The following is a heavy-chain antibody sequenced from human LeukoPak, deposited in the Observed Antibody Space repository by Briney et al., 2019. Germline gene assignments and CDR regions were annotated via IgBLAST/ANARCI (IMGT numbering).Heavy chain of an antibody. Sequence: SETLSLTCAVYGGSFSGYYWSWIRQPPGKGLEWIGYIYYSGSTYYNPSLKSRVTISVDTSKNQFSLKLSSVTAADTAVYYCARGVMSTTGTPPLDYWGQGTLVTVSS. J-gene: IGHJ4*02. CDR2: IYYSGST. CDR3: ARGVMSTTGTPPLDY. D-gene: IGHD1-1*01. V-gene: IGHV4-30-4*08. CDR1: GGSFSGYY.